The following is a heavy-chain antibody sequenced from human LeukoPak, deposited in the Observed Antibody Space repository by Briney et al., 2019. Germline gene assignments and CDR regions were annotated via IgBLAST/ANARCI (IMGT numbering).Heavy chain of an antibody. CDR3: TRTRDYFSTTRYFDY. V-gene: IGHV1-18*01. D-gene: IGHD3-16*01. CDR1: GYMFSSYY. CDR2: ISRYNAQT. Sequence: ASVKVSCKASGYMFSSYYMTWVRQAPGQGLEWMGWISRYNAQTNYAQKFQDRVTMTTDTSTRTVYLELRSLRSDDTAVYYCTRTRDYFSTTRYFDYWGQGTLVTVSS. J-gene: IGHJ4*02.